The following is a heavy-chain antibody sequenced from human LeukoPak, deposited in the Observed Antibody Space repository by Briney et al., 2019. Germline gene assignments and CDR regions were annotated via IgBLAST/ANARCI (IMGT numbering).Heavy chain of an antibody. J-gene: IGHJ5*02. CDR1: GGSISSYY. D-gene: IGHD6-6*01. CDR2: IYYSGST. CDR3: ARGDSSSSVSWFDP. Sequence: SETLSLTCTVSGGSISSYYWSWIRQPPGKGLEWIGYIYYSGSTNYNPPLKSRVTISVDTSKNQFSLKLTSVTAADTAVYYCARGDSSSSVSWFDPWGQGTLVTVSS. V-gene: IGHV4-59*08.